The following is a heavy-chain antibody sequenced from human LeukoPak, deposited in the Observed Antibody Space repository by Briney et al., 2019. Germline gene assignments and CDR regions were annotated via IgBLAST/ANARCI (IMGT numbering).Heavy chain of an antibody. J-gene: IGHJ4*02. D-gene: IGHD3-22*01. V-gene: IGHV3-23*01. CDR1: GLTFSSYA. Sequence: PGGSLRLSCAASGLTFSSYAMSWVRQAPGKGLEWVSAISGSGGSTYYADSVKGRFTISRDNSKNTLYLQMNSLRAEDTAVYYCAKAKYYYDSSGEYWGQGTLVTVSS. CDR2: ISGSGGST. CDR3: AKAKYYYDSSGEY.